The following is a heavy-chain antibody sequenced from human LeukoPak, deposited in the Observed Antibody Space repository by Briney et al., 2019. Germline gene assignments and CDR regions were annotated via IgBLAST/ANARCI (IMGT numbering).Heavy chain of an antibody. CDR1: GFTFSSYW. CDR3: ARALQSAFDV. D-gene: IGHD4-11*01. Sequence: GGSLRLSCAASGFTFSSYWMNWVRQAPGKGLEWVANTKQDGSEKHYVDSVKGRFIISRDNAKNSLYLQMNSLRAEDTAVYYCARALQSAFDVWGQGTTVIVFS. V-gene: IGHV3-7*01. CDR2: TKQDGSEK. J-gene: IGHJ3*01.